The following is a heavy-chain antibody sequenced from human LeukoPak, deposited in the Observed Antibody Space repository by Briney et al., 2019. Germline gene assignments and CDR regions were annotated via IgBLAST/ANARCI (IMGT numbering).Heavy chain of an antibody. CDR1: GDSISSGGYY. Sequence: PSETLSLTCTVSGDSISSGGYYWSWIRQHPGKGLEWIGHIFYSGNTLYNPSLESRLTMSVDTSKNQFSLKLSSVTAADTAVYYCARVGIALAGTKYYFANWGQGTLVTVSS. D-gene: IGHD6-19*01. CDR2: IFYSGNT. CDR3: ARVGIALAGTKYYFAN. J-gene: IGHJ4*02. V-gene: IGHV4-31*03.